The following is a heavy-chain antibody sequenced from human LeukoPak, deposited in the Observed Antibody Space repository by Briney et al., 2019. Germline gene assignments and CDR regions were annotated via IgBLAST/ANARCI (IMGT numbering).Heavy chain of an antibody. D-gene: IGHD2-2*01. J-gene: IGHJ4*02. CDR1: GFTFSSYS. CDR3: ARGPSNRYCSSTSCYPPFFY. Sequence: PGGSLRLSCAASGFTFSSYSMNWVRQAPGKGLEWVSYISSSSSTIYYADSVKGRFTISRDNAKNSLYLQMNSLRAEDTAVYYCARGPSNRYCSSTSCYPPFFYGGQGTLVTVSS. V-gene: IGHV3-48*01. CDR2: ISSSSSTI.